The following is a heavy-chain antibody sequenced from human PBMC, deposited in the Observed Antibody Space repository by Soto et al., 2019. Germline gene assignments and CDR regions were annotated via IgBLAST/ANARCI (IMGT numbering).Heavy chain of an antibody. V-gene: IGHV3-23*01. D-gene: IGHD1-20*01. CDR2: ISGSGGST. J-gene: IGHJ4*02. CDR1: GFTFSSYA. CDR3: AKTSGYNWNRKYLDY. Sequence: PGGSLRLSCAASGFTFSSYAMSWVRQAPGKGLEWVSAISGSGGSTYYADSVKGRFTISRDNSKNTLYLQMDSLTVEDTAVYYRAKTSGYNWNRKYLDYWGQGALVTVSS.